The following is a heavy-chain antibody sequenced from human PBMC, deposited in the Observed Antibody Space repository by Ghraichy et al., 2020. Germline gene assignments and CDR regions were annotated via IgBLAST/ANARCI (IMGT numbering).Heavy chain of an antibody. J-gene: IGHJ4*02. CDR2: IYYSGST. CDR1: GGSISSSSYY. V-gene: IGHV4-39*01. Sequence: SETLSLTCTVSGGSISSSSYYWGWIRQPPGKGLEWIGSIYYSGSTSYHPSLKSRVTISVDTSKNQFSLKLSSVTAADTAVYYCARHPNVAAAATVDYWGQGTLVTGSS. D-gene: IGHD6-13*01. CDR3: ARHPNVAAAATVDY.